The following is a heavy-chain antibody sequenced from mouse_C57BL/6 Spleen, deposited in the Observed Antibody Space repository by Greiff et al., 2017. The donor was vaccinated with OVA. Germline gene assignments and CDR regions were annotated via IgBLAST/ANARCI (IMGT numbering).Heavy chain of an antibody. CDR2: ISTYYGDA. CDR1: GYTFTDYA. D-gene: IGHD2-1*01. Sequence: VQLQQSGPELVRPGVSVKISCKGSGYTFTDYAMHWVKQSHAKSLEWIGVISTYYGDASYNQKFKDKATMTVDKSSSTAYMELARLTSEDSAVYYCASNTGAYGNYGGYFDVWGTGTTVTVSS. CDR3: ASNTGAYGNYGGYFDV. J-gene: IGHJ1*03. V-gene: IGHV1-67*01.